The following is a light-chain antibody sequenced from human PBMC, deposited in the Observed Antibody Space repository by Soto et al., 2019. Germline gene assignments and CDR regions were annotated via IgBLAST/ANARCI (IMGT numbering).Light chain of an antibody. CDR1: QSIDSW. CDR2: KAS. J-gene: IGKJ1*01. V-gene: IGKV1-5*03. Sequence: DIQMTQSPSTLSESVGDRVTITCRASQSIDSWLAWYQQKPGKAPKVLIYKASSLESGVPSRFSGSGSGTEFTLTISSLQPDDFATYYCQHYNTYPWTFGQGTKVEI. CDR3: QHYNTYPWT.